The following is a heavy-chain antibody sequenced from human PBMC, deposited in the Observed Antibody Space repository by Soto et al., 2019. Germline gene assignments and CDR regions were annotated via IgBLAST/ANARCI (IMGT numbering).Heavy chain of an antibody. V-gene: IGHV1-3*01. CDR2: INAVNGNT. J-gene: IGHJ6*03. Sequence: QVQLVQSGAEVKKPGASVKVSCKASGYTFTDYTMHWVRQAPGQRLEWMGWINAVNGNTKYSQKFQGRVTITRDTSASTSYRELSSLKSEDTAVYYCARDLGYCSSTSCYDYYYYYMDVWGKGTTVTVSS. CDR3: ARDLGYCSSTSCYDYYYYYMDV. D-gene: IGHD2-2*01. CDR1: GYTFTDYT.